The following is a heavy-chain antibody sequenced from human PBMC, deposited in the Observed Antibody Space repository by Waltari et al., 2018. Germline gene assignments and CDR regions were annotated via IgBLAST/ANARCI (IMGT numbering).Heavy chain of an antibody. D-gene: IGHD3-3*01. CDR2: IYPDDSDT. V-gene: IGHV5-51*01. J-gene: IGHJ6*03. Sequence: VQLVQSGAEVKKPGESLKISCKASGYSFTSYWLGWVRQMPGKGLAWLGIIYPDDSDTRYSPSFEGQVTISADKSITTAYLQWSSLKASDTAIYYCTRTRVFTRNYYYYHMDVWGKGTAVAVSS. CDR3: TRTRVFTRNYYYYHMDV. CDR1: GYSFTSYW.